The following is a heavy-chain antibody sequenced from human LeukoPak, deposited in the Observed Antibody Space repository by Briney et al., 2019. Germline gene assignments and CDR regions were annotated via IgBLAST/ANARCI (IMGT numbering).Heavy chain of an antibody. V-gene: IGHV3-48*04. D-gene: IGHD6-13*01. Sequence: GGSLRLSCAASGFTFSSYSMNWVRQAPGKGLEWVSYISSSSSTIYYADSVKGRFTISRDNAKNSLYLQMNSLRAEDTAVYYCARDKDPDLYSSSWYGWFDPWGQGTLVTVSS. CDR2: ISSSSSTI. CDR1: GFTFSSYS. CDR3: ARDKDPDLYSSSWYGWFDP. J-gene: IGHJ5*02.